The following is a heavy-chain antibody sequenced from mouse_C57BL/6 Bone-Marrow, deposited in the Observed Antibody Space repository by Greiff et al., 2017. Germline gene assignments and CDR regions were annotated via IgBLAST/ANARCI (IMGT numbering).Heavy chain of an antibody. D-gene: IGHD1-1*01. Sequence: EVMLVESGGGLVQPGESLKLSCESNEYEFPSHDMSWVRKTPEKRLEWVAAINSDGGSTYYPDNMERRFIISRDNTTKTLYLQMSSLRSEDTALYYLSRHRDFCFITTVLAKGYWGQGTTLTVSS. V-gene: IGHV5-2*01. CDR1: EYEFPSHD. CDR3: SRHRDFCFITTVLAKGY. J-gene: IGHJ2*01. CDR2: INSDGGST.